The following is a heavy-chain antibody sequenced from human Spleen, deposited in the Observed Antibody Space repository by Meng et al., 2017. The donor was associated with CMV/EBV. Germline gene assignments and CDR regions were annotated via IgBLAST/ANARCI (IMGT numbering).Heavy chain of an antibody. CDR1: GFTSSSYW. CDR3: ARVLRGVYYFDY. D-gene: IGHD3-16*01. Sequence: GESLKISCAASGFTSSSYWMHWVRQAPGKGLVWVSRINSDGSSTSYADSVKGRFTISRDNAKNTLYLQMNSLRAEDTAVYYCARVLRGVYYFDYWGQGTLVTVSS. CDR2: INSDGSST. J-gene: IGHJ4*02. V-gene: IGHV3-74*01.